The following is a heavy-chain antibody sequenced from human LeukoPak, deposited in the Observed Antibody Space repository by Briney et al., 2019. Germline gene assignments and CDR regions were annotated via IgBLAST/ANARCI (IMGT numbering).Heavy chain of an antibody. J-gene: IGHJ5*02. CDR1: GGSVSSGSYY. Sequence: SETLSLTCTVSGGSVSSGSYYWSWIRQPPGQGLGWIGYIHYSGSTNYNPSLKSRVTISVDTSKNQFSLKLSSVTAADAAVYYCARDMGYGANWFDPWGQGTLVTVSS. D-gene: IGHD1-26*01. V-gene: IGHV4-61*01. CDR2: IHYSGST. CDR3: ARDMGYGANWFDP.